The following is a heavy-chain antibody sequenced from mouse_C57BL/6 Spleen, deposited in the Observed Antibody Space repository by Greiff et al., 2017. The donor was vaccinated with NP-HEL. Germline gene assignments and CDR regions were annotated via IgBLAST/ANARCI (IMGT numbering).Heavy chain of an antibody. V-gene: IGHV1-52*01. CDR2: IDPSDSET. D-gene: IGHD1-1*01. CDR1: GYTFTSYW. Sequence: QVQLQQPGAELVRPGSSVKLSCKASGYTFTSYWMHWVKQRPIQGLEWIGNIDPSDSETHYNQKFKDKATLTVDKSSSTAYMQLSSLTSEDSAVYYCARKGVSYGSSYGEYAMDYWGQGTSVTVSS. CDR3: ARKGVSYGSSYGEYAMDY. J-gene: IGHJ4*01.